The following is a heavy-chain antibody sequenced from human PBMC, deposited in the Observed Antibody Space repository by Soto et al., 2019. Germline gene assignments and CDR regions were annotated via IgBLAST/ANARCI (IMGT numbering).Heavy chain of an antibody. D-gene: IGHD3-10*01. CDR3: ARRFDYYGSGSYYSPRGMDV. CDR1: GYSFTSYW. CDR2: IDPSDSYT. V-gene: IGHV5-10-1*01. Sequence: GESLKISCKGSGYSFTSYWISWVRQMPGKGLEWMGRIDPSDSYTNYSPSFQGHVTISADKSISTAYLQWSSLKASDTAMHYCARRFDYYGSGSYYSPRGMDVWGQGTTVTVSS. J-gene: IGHJ6*02.